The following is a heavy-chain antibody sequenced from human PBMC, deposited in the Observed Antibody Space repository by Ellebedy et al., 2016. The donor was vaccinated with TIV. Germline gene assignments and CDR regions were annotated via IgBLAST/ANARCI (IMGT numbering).Heavy chain of an antibody. V-gene: IGHV4-4*07. J-gene: IGHJ6*02. CDR3: ATYCIEAGCPEHDYYGMDV. D-gene: IGHD2-21*01. Sequence: SETLSLTXTVSSGSVRSYYWSWIRQPAGKGLEWIGRVYSSGSTNYNPSLKIRVTMSVDTSKNQFSLKLSSVTAADTAVYYCATYCIEAGCPEHDYYGMDVWGQGTTVTVS. CDR2: VYSSGST. CDR1: SGSVRSYY.